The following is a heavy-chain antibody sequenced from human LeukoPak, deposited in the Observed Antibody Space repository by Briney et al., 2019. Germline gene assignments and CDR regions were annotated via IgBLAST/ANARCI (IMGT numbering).Heavy chain of an antibody. D-gene: IGHD5-18*01. CDR2: ILFDGSNE. V-gene: IGHV3-33*01. CDR3: ARDSVDTAMVTTLDY. J-gene: IGHJ4*02. CDR1: GFSFSRYG. Sequence: PGGSLRLSCAASGFSFSRYGMHWVRQAPGKGLEWVALILFDGSNEYYADSVKGRFTISRDNSKNTLYLQMNSLRAEDTAVYYCARDSVDTAMVTTLDYWGQGTLVTVSS.